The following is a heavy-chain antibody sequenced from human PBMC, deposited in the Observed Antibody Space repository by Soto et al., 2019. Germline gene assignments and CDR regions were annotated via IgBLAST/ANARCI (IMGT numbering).Heavy chain of an antibody. V-gene: IGHV3-21*01. D-gene: IGHD2-21*02. CDR2: ISSSSSYI. Sequence: EVQLVESGGGLVKPGGSLRLSCAASGFTFSSYSMNWVRQAPGKGLEWVSSISSSSSYIYYADSVKGRFTISRDNAKNSLYLQMNSLRAEDTAVYYCARASYCGGDCYSDDAFDIWGQGTMVTVSS. CDR1: GFTFSSYS. J-gene: IGHJ3*02. CDR3: ARASYCGGDCYSDDAFDI.